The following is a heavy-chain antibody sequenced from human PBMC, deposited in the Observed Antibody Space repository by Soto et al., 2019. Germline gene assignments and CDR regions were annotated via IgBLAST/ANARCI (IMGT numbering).Heavy chain of an antibody. Sequence: TLSVTCTVSGGSVSSGAYYWSWIRQPPGKGLEWIGYMYHSGSTNYNPSLKSRVTISVDTSKNQFSLKLSSVTAADTAIYFCARDWDSGYDLVYWGQGTLVTVSS. J-gene: IGHJ4*02. CDR3: ARDWDSGYDLVY. V-gene: IGHV4-61*08. CDR1: GGSVSSGAYY. D-gene: IGHD5-12*01. CDR2: MYHSGST.